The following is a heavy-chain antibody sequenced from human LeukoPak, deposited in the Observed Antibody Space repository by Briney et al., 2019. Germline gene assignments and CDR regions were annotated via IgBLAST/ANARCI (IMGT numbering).Heavy chain of an antibody. CDR2: IIPIFGTA. D-gene: IGHD6-19*01. J-gene: IGHJ4*02. CDR3: ASSRVRFFDRIAGAVGFDY. Sequence: SVKVSCKASGGTFTSYAISWVRQAPGQGLEWMGGIIPIFGTANYAQKFQGRVTITADKSTSTAYMELSSLRSEDTAVYYCASSRVRFFDRIAGAVGFDYWGQGTLVTVSS. V-gene: IGHV1-69*06. CDR1: GGTFTSYA.